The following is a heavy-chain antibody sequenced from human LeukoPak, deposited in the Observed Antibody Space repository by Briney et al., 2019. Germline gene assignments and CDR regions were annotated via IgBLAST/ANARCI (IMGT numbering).Heavy chain of an antibody. CDR1: SDSISSYY. V-gene: IGHV4-59*01. CDR2: IHYSGST. Sequence: SETLSLTCTVSSDSISSYYWSWIRQPPGKGLEWIGYIHYSGSTNYNPSLKSRVTISVDTSKNQFSLKLSSVTAADTAVYYCARGRGGYSHADDAFDIWGQGTVVTVSS. D-gene: IGHD5-18*01. CDR3: ARGRGGYSHADDAFDI. J-gene: IGHJ3*02.